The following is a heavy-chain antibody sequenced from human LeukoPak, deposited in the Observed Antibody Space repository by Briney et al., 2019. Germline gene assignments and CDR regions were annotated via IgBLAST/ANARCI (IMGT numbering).Heavy chain of an antibody. V-gene: IGHV3-15*01. CDR1: GFTFSNYG. D-gene: IGHD6-13*01. CDR2: IKSKTDGGTT. CDR3: NTAAAAGYY. J-gene: IGHJ4*02. Sequence: GGSLRLSCAASGFTFSNYGMHWVRQAPGKGLGWVGRIKSKTDGGTTDYAAPVKGRFTISRDDSKNTLYLQMNSLKTEDTAVYYCNTAAAAGYYWGQGTLVTVSS.